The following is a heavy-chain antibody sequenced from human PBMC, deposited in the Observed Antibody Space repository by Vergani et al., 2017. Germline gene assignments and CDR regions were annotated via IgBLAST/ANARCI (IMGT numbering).Heavy chain of an antibody. V-gene: IGHV1-24*01. CDR1: GYTLTELS. J-gene: IGHJ3*02. CDR2: FDPEDGET. CDR3: ARDRVGAPLDAFDI. D-gene: IGHD1-26*01. Sequence: QVQLVQSGAEVKKPGASVKVSCKVSGYTLTELSMHWVRQAPGKGLEWMGGFDPEDGETIYAQNFQGRVTITADESTSTAYMELSSLRSEDTAVYYCARDRVGAPLDAFDIWGQGTMVTVSS.